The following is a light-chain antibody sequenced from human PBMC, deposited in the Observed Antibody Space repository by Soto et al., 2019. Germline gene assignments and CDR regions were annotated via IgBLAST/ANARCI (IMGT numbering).Light chain of an antibody. CDR3: QQRSVWPIT. J-gene: IGKJ5*01. CDR1: QNIGTS. CDR2: DAS. Sequence: IVFAQSPATRSFSPGEKATPSRRAGQNIGTSLVWSQQKPGQSPRLLIYDASHRATGVPARFSGSGSGTDFTLTISGLEPEDFAVYYCQQRSVWPITFGQGTRLEIK. V-gene: IGKV3-11*01.